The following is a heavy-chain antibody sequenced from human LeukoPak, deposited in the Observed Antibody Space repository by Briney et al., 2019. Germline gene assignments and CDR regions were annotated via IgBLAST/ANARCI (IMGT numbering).Heavy chain of an antibody. J-gene: IGHJ4*02. CDR1: GFTFSSYE. D-gene: IGHD3-10*01. CDR3: AKNGHGSGSYYPRTKYYFDY. V-gene: IGHV3-48*03. CDR2: ISSSGSTI. Sequence: GGSLRLSCAASGFTFSSYEMNWVRQAPGKGLEWVSYISSSGSTIYYADSVKGRFTISRDNSKNTLYLQMNSLRAEDTAVYYCAKNGHGSGSYYPRTKYYFDYWGQGTLVTVSS.